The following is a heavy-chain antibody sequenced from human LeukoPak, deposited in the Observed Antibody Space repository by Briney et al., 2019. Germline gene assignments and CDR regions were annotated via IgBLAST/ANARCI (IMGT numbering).Heavy chain of an antibody. V-gene: IGHV1-2*02. CDR3: ATTIFGVVTNDY. CDR1: GYTFTGYY. Sequence: ASVKVSCKASGYTFTGYYMHWVRQAPGQGLEWVGWINPNSGGTNYAQKFQGRVTMTRDTSISTAYMELSRLRSDDTAVYYCATTIFGVVTNDYWGQGTLVAVSS. D-gene: IGHD3-3*01. CDR2: INPNSGGT. J-gene: IGHJ4*02.